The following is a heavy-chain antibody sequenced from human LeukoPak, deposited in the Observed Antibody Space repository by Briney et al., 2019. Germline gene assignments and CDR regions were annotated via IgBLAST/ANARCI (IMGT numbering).Heavy chain of an antibody. CDR1: GGSFSGYY. V-gene: IGHV4-34*01. J-gene: IGHJ5*02. CDR3: ARASTMVRGAGRFDP. CDR2: INHSGST. Sequence: SETLSLTCAVYGGSFSGYYWSWIRQPPGKGLEWIGEINHSGSTNYNPSLKSRVTISVDTSKNQFSLKLSSVTAADTAVYCCARASTMVRGAGRFDPWGQGTLVTVSS. D-gene: IGHD3-10*01.